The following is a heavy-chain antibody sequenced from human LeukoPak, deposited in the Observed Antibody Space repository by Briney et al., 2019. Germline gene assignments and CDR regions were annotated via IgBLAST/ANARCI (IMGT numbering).Heavy chain of an antibody. CDR1: GFTFDDYA. CDR2: ISWYSGSI. CDR3: AKLPSTSPIHWFDP. D-gene: IGHD2-2*01. V-gene: IGHV3-9*01. J-gene: IGHJ5*02. Sequence: GRSLRLSCAASGFTFDDYAMHWVRKAPGKGLEWVSGISWYSGSIGYGDSVKGRFTISRDNAKNSQYLQMTSLRAEDTPVYYCAKLPSTSPIHWFDPWGQGTLFTVSS.